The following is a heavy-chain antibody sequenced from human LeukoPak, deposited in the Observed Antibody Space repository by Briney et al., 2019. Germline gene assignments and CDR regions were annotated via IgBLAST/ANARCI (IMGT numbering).Heavy chain of an antibody. V-gene: IGHV4-59*01. J-gene: IGHJ6*03. Sequence: SETLSLTCTVSGGSISSYYWSWIRQPPGKGLEWIGYIYYSGSTNYNPSLKSRVTISVDTSKNQFSPKLSSVTAADTAVYYCARDMNYMDVWGKGTTVTVSS. CDR3: ARDMNYMDV. CDR1: GGSISSYY. CDR2: IYYSGST. D-gene: IGHD3-16*01.